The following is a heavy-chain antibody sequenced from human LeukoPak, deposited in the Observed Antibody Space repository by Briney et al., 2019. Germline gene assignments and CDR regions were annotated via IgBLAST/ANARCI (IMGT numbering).Heavy chain of an antibody. CDR1: GFTFSSYA. CDR3: ARFSSGWFWGDDY. J-gene: IGHJ4*02. D-gene: IGHD6-19*01. V-gene: IGHV3-7*01. CDR2: IKQDGSEK. Sequence: GGSLRLSCAASGFTFSSYAMSWVRQAPGKGLEWVANIKQDGSEKYYVDSVKGRFTISRDNAKNSLYLQMNSLRAEDTAVYYCARFSSGWFWGDDYWGQGTLVTVSS.